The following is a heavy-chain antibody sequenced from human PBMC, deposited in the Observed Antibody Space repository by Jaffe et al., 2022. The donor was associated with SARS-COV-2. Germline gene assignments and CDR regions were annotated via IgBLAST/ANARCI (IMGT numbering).Heavy chain of an antibody. V-gene: IGHV3-15*01. CDR3: TTLTPTPGYSGYGRN. D-gene: IGHD5-12*01. Sequence: EVQLVESGGGLVKPGGSLRLSCAASGFTFNYAWMTWVRQAPGKGLEWVGRVKSKADGGTTDYAAPVKGRFTISRDDSKNTLYLQMNSLKTEDTAVYYCTTLTPTPGYSGYGRNWGQGTLVTVSS. CDR2: VKSKADGGTT. J-gene: IGHJ4*02. CDR1: GFTFNYAW.